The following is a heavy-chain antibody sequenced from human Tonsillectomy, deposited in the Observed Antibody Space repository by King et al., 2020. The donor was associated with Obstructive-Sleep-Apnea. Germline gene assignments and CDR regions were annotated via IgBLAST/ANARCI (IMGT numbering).Heavy chain of an antibody. CDR3: ATVADY. CDR2: ITWNGDNA. J-gene: IGHJ4*02. CDR1: GFTFDAFA. Sequence: VQLVESGGGLVQPGGSLRLSCAGSGFTFDAFAIYWVRQAPGKGLEWGSVITWNGDNAGYAASVRGRFTITRDNAKNSLYLHMTSLRSDDTAMYYCATVADYWGQGTLITVSS. V-gene: IGHV3-9*01.